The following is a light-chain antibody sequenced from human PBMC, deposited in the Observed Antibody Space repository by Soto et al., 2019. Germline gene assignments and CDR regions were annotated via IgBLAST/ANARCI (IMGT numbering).Light chain of an antibody. CDR1: QSISSH. Sequence: DIQMTQSPSSLSASIGDRVTITCRASQSISSHLNWYQQKPGKAPKLLIYAASNLQSGVPSRFSGSGSGTDFTLTISRLQPEDFATYYCQQSYSTPRTFGPGTKVDIK. CDR3: QQSYSTPRT. V-gene: IGKV1-39*01. J-gene: IGKJ3*01. CDR2: AAS.